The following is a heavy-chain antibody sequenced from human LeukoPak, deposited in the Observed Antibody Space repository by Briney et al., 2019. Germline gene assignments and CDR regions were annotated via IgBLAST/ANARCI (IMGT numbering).Heavy chain of an antibody. D-gene: IGHD6-6*01. Sequence: SETLSLTCTVSGGSISSYYWSWIRQPAGKGLEWIGRIYTSGSTNYNPSLKSRVTISVDRSKNQFSLKLSSVSAAGTAVYYCARELREQLERVFDYWGQGTLVTVSS. J-gene: IGHJ4*02. CDR1: GGSISSYY. CDR2: IYTSGST. CDR3: ARELREQLERVFDY. V-gene: IGHV4-4*07.